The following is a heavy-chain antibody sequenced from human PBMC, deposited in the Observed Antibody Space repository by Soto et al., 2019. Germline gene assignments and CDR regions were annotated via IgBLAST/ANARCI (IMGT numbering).Heavy chain of an antibody. CDR1: GGSFSGYY. Sequence: PSETLSLTCAVYGGSFSGYYWSWIRQTPGQGLEWIGEINQSGSTNYNPSLKSLVTISVDTSKNQFSLKLSSVTAADTAVYYCARDRSGYDYDSSGHFDYWGQGTLVTVSS. CDR2: INQSGST. D-gene: IGHD3-22*01. V-gene: IGHV4-34*01. J-gene: IGHJ4*02. CDR3: ARDRSGYDYDSSGHFDY.